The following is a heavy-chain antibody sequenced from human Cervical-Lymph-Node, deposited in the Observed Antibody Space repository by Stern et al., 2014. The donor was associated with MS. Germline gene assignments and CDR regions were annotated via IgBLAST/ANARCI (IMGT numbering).Heavy chain of an antibody. J-gene: IGHJ4*02. V-gene: IGHV4-59*01. CDR2: IYYSGST. CDR1: GGSISGYD. Sequence: VQLVESGPGLVKPSETLSLTCTVSGGSISGYDCSWIRQPPGKGLEWIGHIYYSGSTNYMPSLKSRVSISIDTPKNQFSLKLSSVTAADTAVYYCARSRDDYSPLAYWGQGALVTVSS. CDR3: ARSRDDYSPLAY. D-gene: IGHD5-24*01.